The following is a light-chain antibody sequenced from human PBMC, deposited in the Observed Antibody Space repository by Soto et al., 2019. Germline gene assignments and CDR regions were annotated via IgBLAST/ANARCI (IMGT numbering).Light chain of an antibody. J-gene: IGKJ3*01. V-gene: IGKV1-9*01. Sequence: IQLTQSPSSLSASVGDRVTITCRARQGINNYLAWYQQKPGKAPRLLIFAASTFQSGVPSRLSGSGSGTDFTLTSSSLQPEDFATYYCQQFNGFPRSFGPGTKVDIK. CDR2: AAS. CDR1: QGINNY. CDR3: QQFNGFPRS.